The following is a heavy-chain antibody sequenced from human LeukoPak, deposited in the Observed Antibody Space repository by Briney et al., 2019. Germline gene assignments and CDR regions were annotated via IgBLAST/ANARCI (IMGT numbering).Heavy chain of an antibody. CDR3: ARKYCSSTSCYGGNAFDI. J-gene: IGHJ3*02. Sequence: ASVKVSCKASGYTFTSYGISWVRQATGQGLEWMGWISAYNGNTNYAQKLQGRVTMTTDTSTSTAYMELRSLRSDDTAVYYCARKYCSSTSCYGGNAFDIWGQETMVTVSS. D-gene: IGHD2-2*01. CDR2: ISAYNGNT. CDR1: GYTFTSYG. V-gene: IGHV1-18*04.